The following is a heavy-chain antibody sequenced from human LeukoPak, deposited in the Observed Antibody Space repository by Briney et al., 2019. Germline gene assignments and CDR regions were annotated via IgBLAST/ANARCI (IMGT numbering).Heavy chain of an antibody. V-gene: IGHV3-23*01. CDR2: ILGSGRSA. D-gene: IGHD3-9*01. CDR3: SKWGDYDVLTGYYDCDF. J-gene: IGHJ4*02. Sequence: GASLRLSCAASGFTFNNYAMSWVRQAPGKGLEWVSAILGSGRSAYYADSVKGRFTISRDNSKNSLFLQMNSLRVEDTALYYCSKWGDYDVLTGYYDCDFWGQGTLVTVSA. CDR1: GFTFNNYA.